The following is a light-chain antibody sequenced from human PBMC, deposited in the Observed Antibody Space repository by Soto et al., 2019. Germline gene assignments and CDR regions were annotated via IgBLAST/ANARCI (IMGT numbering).Light chain of an antibody. CDR2: DVS. CDR3: CSYAGSPRYV. J-gene: IGLJ1*01. CDR1: SSDVGGYNY. Sequence: QSALTQPRSVSGSPGQSVTISCTGTSSDVGGYNYVSWYQQHPGKAPKVMIYDVSERPSGVPDRFSDSKSGNTASLTISWLQAEDEADYYCCSYAGSPRYVFGTGTKLTVL. V-gene: IGLV2-11*01.